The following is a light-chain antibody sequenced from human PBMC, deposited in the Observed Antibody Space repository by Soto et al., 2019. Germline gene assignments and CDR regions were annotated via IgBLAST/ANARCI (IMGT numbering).Light chain of an antibody. J-gene: IGKJ5*01. CDR1: QGIGDT. CDR3: QQYNSYRT. V-gene: IGKV3-15*01. CDR2: DTS. Sequence: VMRQYTAKLCVSRGEGTTRSCRASQGIGDTLAWYQHKPGQTPRLLIYDTSTRATGVPTRFSCSRSGAEFSLTISSLQPDDFATYYCQQYNSYRTFGQGTRLEIK.